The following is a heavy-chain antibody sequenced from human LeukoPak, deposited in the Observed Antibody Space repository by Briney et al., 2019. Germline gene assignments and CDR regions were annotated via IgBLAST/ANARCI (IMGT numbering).Heavy chain of an antibody. Sequence: GASVKVSCKASGYTFTSYDINWVRQATGQGLEWMGWMNPNSGNTGYAQKFQGRVTMTRNTSISTAYMELSSLRSEDTAVYYCARLLAVAGDNFDYWGQGTLVTVSS. CDR2: MNPNSGNT. V-gene: IGHV1-8*01. CDR3: ARLLAVAGDNFDY. J-gene: IGHJ4*02. CDR1: GYTFTSYD. D-gene: IGHD6-19*01.